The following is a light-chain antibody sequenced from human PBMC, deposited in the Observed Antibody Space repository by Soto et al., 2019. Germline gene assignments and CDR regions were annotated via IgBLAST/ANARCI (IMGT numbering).Light chain of an antibody. CDR1: SSDVGGYNR. J-gene: IGLJ1*01. V-gene: IGLV2-14*01. CDR2: EVT. Sequence: LTQPSSVSGSPGQSITISCTGTSSDVGGYNRVSWYQQHPDKAPKLIIYEVTNRPSGISNRFSGSKSGDTASLTISGLQAEDEADYYCYSYRSGSAHVFGTGTKVTVL. CDR3: YSYRSGSAHV.